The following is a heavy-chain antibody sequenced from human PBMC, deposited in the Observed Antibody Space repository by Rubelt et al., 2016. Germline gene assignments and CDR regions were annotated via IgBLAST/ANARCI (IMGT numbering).Heavy chain of an antibody. D-gene: IGHD1-26*01. V-gene: IGHV1-18*01. CDR1: GYTFTSYG. Sequence: QVQLVQSGAEVKKPGASVKVSCKASGYTFTSYGISWVRQAPGQGLEWMGWISDYNGNTNYAQKVQGRGTMTTDTSTSTAYMELRSLRSDDTAVYYCARDGESRGEWELLSCDYWGQGTLVTVSS. J-gene: IGHJ4*02. CDR2: ISDYNGNT. CDR3: ARDGESRGEWELLSCDY.